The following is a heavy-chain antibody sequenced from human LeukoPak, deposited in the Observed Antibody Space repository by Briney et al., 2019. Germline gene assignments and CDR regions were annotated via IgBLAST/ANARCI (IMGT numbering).Heavy chain of an antibody. J-gene: IGHJ4*02. CDR3: ARGNDFLSGYSYAT. Sequence: SETLSLTCTVSGGSISTYYWSWIRQPPGQGLEWIGYIYYSGSTDYNPSLKGRVAMSVDTSKNQFSLKLISVTAAGTAVYYCARGNDFLSGYSYATWGQGTLVTVSS. CDR2: IYYSGST. D-gene: IGHD3-3*01. V-gene: IGHV4-59*01. CDR1: GGSISTYY.